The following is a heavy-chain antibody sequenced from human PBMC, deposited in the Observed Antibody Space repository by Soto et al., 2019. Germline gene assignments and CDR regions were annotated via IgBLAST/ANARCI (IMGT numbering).Heavy chain of an antibody. CDR3: AKDYDFWSASVNPYFDS. D-gene: IGHD3-3*01. CDR1: GFTFNRHP. Sequence: GGSLRLSCAASGFTFNRHPLHWVRQAPGKGLEWVAVISHDGNNKYYADSVKGRFTISRDNSMNMLYLQMHGLRTEDTAVYYCAKDYDFWSASVNPYFDSWGLGTLVTVSS. CDR2: ISHDGNNK. J-gene: IGHJ4*02. V-gene: IGHV3-30-3*01.